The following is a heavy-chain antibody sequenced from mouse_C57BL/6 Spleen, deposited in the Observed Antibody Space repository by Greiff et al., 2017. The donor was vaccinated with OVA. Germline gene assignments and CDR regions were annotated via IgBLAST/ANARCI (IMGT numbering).Heavy chain of an antibody. Sequence: VKLQQSGAELVKPGASVKISCKASGYAFSSYWMNWVKQRPGKGLEWIGQIYPGDGDTNYNGKFKGKATLTADKSSSTAYMQLSSLTSEDSAVYVCARTYYGSSDYFDYWGQGTTLTVSS. CDR2: IYPGDGDT. D-gene: IGHD1-1*01. V-gene: IGHV1-80*01. CDR3: ARTYYGSSDYFDY. CDR1: GYAFSSYW. J-gene: IGHJ2*01.